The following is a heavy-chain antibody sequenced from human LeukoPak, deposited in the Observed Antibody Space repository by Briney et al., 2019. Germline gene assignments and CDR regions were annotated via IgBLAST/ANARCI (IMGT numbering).Heavy chain of an antibody. Sequence: SETLSLTCTVSGGSISGYYWSWIRQPPGEGVEWIGEINHSGSTNYNPSLKSRVTISVDTSKNQFSLKLSSVTAADTAVYYCARGQYGSGSYKGNYIDYWGQGTLVTVSS. V-gene: IGHV4-34*01. J-gene: IGHJ4*02. CDR1: GGSISGYY. CDR2: INHSGST. D-gene: IGHD3-10*01. CDR3: ARGQYGSGSYKGNYIDY.